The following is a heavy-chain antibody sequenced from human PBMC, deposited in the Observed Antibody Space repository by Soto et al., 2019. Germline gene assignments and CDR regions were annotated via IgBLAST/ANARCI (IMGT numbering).Heavy chain of an antibody. CDR1: GFPFSSYV. J-gene: IGHJ4*02. D-gene: IGHD4-4*01. Sequence: EVQLLESGGGLVQRGGSLRLSCAASGFPFSSYVMRWVRQAPGKGLEWVSGISGGGSNTFYADSVKGRFTISRDNSKNTLLLQMNSRGAEDTAVYYCAKDSNKYSSSLRGRYFDYWGQGIGVTVS. V-gene: IGHV3-23*01. CDR2: ISGGGSNT. CDR3: AKDSNKYSSSLRGRYFDY.